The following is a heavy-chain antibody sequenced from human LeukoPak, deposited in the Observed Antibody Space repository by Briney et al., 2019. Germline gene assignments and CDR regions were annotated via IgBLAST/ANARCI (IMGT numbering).Heavy chain of an antibody. V-gene: IGHV3-30-3*01. CDR3: AREGWGGYCSGGSCYFFDY. J-gene: IGHJ4*02. Sequence: PGGSLRLSCAASGFTFSSYAMHWVRQARGKGLEWVAVISYDGSNKYYADSVKGRFTISRDNSKNTLYLQMNSLRAEDTAVYYCAREGWGGYCSGGSCYFFDYWGQGTLVTVSS. CDR2: ISYDGSNK. D-gene: IGHD2-15*01. CDR1: GFTFSSYA.